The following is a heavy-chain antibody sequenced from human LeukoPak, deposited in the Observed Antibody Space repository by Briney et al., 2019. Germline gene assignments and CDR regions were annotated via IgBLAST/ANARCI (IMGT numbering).Heavy chain of an antibody. J-gene: IGHJ3*02. Sequence: PGGSLRLSCTASGFTFSRFWMSWVRQAPGKGLEWVSVIYSGGSTYYADSVKGRFTISRDNSKNTLYLQMNSLRAEDTAVYYCATLAVAGTENAFDIWGQGTMVTVSS. CDR2: IYSGGST. D-gene: IGHD6-19*01. CDR3: ATLAVAGTENAFDI. CDR1: GFTFSRFW. V-gene: IGHV3-66*01.